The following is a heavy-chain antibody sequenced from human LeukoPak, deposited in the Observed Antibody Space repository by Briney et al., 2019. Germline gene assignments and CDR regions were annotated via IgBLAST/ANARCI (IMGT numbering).Heavy chain of an antibody. CDR2: IYYSGSA. Sequence: PETLSLTCTVSGGSLSSYYWSWIRQPPGKGLEWVGYIYYSGSANYNPCPTSRVTIPSDATKKKFSFNLRSVIGAATTVMYSARGLTPEGYYYYYMVVWGKGATVTVSS. J-gene: IGHJ6*03. V-gene: IGHV4-59*01. CDR3: ARGLTPEGYYYYYMVV. CDR1: GGSLSSYY. D-gene: IGHD4-23*01.